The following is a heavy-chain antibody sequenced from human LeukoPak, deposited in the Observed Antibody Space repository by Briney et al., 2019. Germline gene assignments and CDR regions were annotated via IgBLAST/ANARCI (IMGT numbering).Heavy chain of an antibody. V-gene: IGHV3-64D*09. Sequence: GGSLRLSCSASGFTFSSYAMHWVRQAPRKGLEYVSAISSNGGSTYYADSVKGRFTISRDNSKNTLYLQMSSLRAEDTAVYYCVKAGITMVWGVSWYWGQGTLVTVPS. CDR3: VKAGITMVWGVSWY. D-gene: IGHD3-10*01. J-gene: IGHJ4*02. CDR1: GFTFSSYA. CDR2: ISSNGGST.